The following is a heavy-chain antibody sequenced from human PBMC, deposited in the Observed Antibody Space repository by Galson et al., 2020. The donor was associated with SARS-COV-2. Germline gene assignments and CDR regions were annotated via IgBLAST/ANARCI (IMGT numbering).Heavy chain of an antibody. CDR3: VRGGEERRIIVVVPYYYTYMDV. CDR2: INHRGST. J-gene: IGHJ6*03. V-gene: IGHV4-34*01. Sequence: SEPLSLTCAVYGGSFKNYYWTWIRQSPGKGLQWIGEINHRGSTNSDPSLQGRVAMSVDTSKNQFSLRLSSVTAADTAVYYCVRGGEERRIIVVVPYYYTYMDVWGGGTAVTVSS. D-gene: IGHD2-2*01. CDR1: GGSFKNYY.